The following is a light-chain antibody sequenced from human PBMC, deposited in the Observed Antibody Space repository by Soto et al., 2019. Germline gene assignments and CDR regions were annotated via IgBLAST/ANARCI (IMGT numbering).Light chain of an antibody. V-gene: IGKV1-12*01. CDR1: QGVSTY. CDR2: AAT. CDR3: QQADNFPRT. J-gene: IGKJ2*02. Sequence: DIQMTQSPSAVSASVGDSVTITCRASQGVSTYLAWYQQKPGKAPNLLIFAATTLQSGVPSRFSGSVSGTDFTLTITSVQPVDLASYYCQQADNFPRTFGQGTKLEIK.